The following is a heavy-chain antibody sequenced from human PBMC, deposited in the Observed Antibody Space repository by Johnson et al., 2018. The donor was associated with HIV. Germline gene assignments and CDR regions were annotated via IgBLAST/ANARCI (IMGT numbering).Heavy chain of an antibody. D-gene: IGHD6-13*01. Sequence: QVQLVESGGGVVQPGGSLRLSCAASGFTFSNYAMHWVRQAPGKGLEWVAFIRYDGSNKYYADSVKGRFTISRDNSKNTLYLQMNSLRAEDTAVYYCAKDQTPHLAAAGDDAFDIWGQGTMVTVSS. V-gene: IGHV3-30*02. CDR2: IRYDGSNK. CDR1: GFTFSNYA. J-gene: IGHJ3*02. CDR3: AKDQTPHLAAAGDDAFDI.